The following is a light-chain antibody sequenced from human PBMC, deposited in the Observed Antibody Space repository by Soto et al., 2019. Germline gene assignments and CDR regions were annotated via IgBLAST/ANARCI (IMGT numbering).Light chain of an antibody. CDR2: KAS. Sequence: DIQMTQSPSTLSGSVGDRVTISCRASQTISSWLAWYQQKPGKAPKLLIYKASTLTSGVPSRFSGSGSGTEFTLTISSLQPDDVATYYCQHYNSYSGAFGQGTKVDI. J-gene: IGKJ1*01. CDR1: QTISSW. V-gene: IGKV1-5*03. CDR3: QHYNSYSGA.